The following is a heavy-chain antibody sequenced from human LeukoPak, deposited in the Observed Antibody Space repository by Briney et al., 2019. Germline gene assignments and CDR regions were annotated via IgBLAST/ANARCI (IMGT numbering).Heavy chain of an antibody. J-gene: IGHJ4*02. CDR2: IYHIGST. D-gene: IGHD6-13*01. CDR3: ARGARSSTWYVPYYFDY. V-gene: IGHV4-38-2*02. CDR1: GTSITNIEDY. Sequence: PAETLSLTCTVSGTSITNIEDYWGWIRQSPGKGLEWIGTIYHIGSTYYNPSLKSRATLSVDASKNQFSLKLNSVTAADTAVYYCARGARSSTWYVPYYFDYWGQGTLVTVSS.